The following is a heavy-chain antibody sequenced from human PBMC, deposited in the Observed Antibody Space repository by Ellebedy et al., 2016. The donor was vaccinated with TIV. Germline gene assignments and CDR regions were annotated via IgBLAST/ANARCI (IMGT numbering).Heavy chain of an antibody. CDR2: IHFGGAT. V-gene: IGHV4-39*07. D-gene: IGHD6-19*01. CDR3: ASHRGFYSGWTFDY. Sequence: MPGGSLRLSCTVSGGSMTTNESYWGWIRQPPGKGLEWIGSIHFGGATYYNPSLGSRITISIDPSENQFFLRLASVTAADTALYYCASHRGFYSGWTFDYWGLGTLVTVSS. J-gene: IGHJ4*01. CDR1: GGSMTTNESY.